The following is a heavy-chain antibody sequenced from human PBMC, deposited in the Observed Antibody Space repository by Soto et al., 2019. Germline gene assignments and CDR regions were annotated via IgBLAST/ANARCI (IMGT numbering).Heavy chain of an antibody. CDR2: ILSDGSKQ. CDR3: VRTIAVARPDAFDM. D-gene: IGHD6-19*01. Sequence: QVQLVESGGGVVQPGRSLRLSCAASRFTFSYYAMHWIRQAPGKGLEWVAVILSDGSKQYYAESVKGRFTISRDNSKSTLYLQMNSLRVEDAAVYYCVRTIAVARPDAFDMWGQGKMVTLSS. CDR1: RFTFSYYA. J-gene: IGHJ3*02. V-gene: IGHV3-30-3*01.